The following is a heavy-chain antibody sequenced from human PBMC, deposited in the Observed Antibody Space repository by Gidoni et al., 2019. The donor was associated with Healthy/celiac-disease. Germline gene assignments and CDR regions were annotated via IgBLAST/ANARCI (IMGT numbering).Heavy chain of an antibody. CDR3: ASIFTVYATENNWFDP. D-gene: IGHD2-8*01. CDR1: GFTFSSYW. Sequence: EVQLVESGGGFVQPGGSLSLSCAASGFTFSSYWMHWVRQAPGKGLVWVSRINSDGSSTSYADSVKGRFTISRDNAKNTLYLQMNSLRAEDTAVYYCASIFTVYATENNWFDPWGQGTLVTVSS. CDR2: INSDGSST. V-gene: IGHV3-74*01. J-gene: IGHJ5*02.